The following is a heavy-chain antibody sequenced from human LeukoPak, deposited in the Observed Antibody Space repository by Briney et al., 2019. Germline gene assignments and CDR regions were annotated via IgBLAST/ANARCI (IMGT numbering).Heavy chain of an antibody. CDR2: ISGSGGST. CDR1: GLTFRSYS. D-gene: IGHD1-14*01. CDR3: AKAMTGYYYYYMDV. J-gene: IGHJ6*03. Sequence: TGGSLRLSCAASGLTFRSYSMNWVRQAPGKGLEWVSAISGSGGSTYYADSVKGRFTISRDNSKNTLYLQMNSLRAEDTAVYYCAKAMTGYYYYYMDVWGKGTTVTVSS. V-gene: IGHV3-23*01.